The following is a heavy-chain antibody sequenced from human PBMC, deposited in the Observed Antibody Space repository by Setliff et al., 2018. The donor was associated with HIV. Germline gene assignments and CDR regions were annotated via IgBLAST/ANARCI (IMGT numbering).Heavy chain of an antibody. CDR3: VRGYYYDKTGYGTFDI. CDR1: GGTFSSYV. J-gene: IGHJ3*02. Sequence: SVKVPCKASGGTFSSYVISWVRQAPGQGPEWMGGIIPMYGVTNYAQKFQGRVTITTDESTSTAYMELSSLRSEDTAVYYCVRGYYYDKTGYGTFDIWGQGTVVTVSS. CDR2: IIPMYGVT. V-gene: IGHV1-69*05. D-gene: IGHD3-22*01.